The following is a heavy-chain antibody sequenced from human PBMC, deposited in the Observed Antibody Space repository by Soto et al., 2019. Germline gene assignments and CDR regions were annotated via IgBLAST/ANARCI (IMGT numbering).Heavy chain of an antibody. D-gene: IGHD3-10*01. CDR2: ISTGSTTI. CDR1: GFTFSEYY. V-gene: IGHV3-11*01. J-gene: IGHJ4*02. CDR3: AGMTIVPLYFDH. Sequence: PGGSLRPSCEASGFTFSEYYMSWIRQAPGKGLEWIAYISTGSTTIYYGDSVKGRFTVSRDNAKNSLYLGMNNLRAEDTAVHFCAGMTIVPLYFDHWGQGTVVTVSS.